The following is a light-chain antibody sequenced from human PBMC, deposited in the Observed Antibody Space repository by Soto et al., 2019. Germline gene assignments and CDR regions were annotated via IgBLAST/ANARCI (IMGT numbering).Light chain of an antibody. V-gene: IGKV3-20*01. Sequence: DIVLTQSPGTLSLSPGERATLLCRASQSVTNSQLAWYQQKPGQAPRLLIFGASSRATGIPDRFSGSGSGTDFTLTIARLEPEDFAVYYCQQWARSPRTFGRGTKV. J-gene: IGKJ1*01. CDR3: QQWARSPRT. CDR2: GAS. CDR1: QSVTNSQ.